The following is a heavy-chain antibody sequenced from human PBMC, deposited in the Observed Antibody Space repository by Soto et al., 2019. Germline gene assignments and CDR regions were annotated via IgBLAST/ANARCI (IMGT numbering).Heavy chain of an antibody. J-gene: IGHJ6*02. V-gene: IGHV6-1*01. CDR1: GDSVSSNSAA. CDR3: ARDMENVVVRAAMPGYYYYGMDV. D-gene: IGHD2-2*03. Sequence: SQTLSLPCAISGDSVSSNSAAWNWIRQSPSRGLEWLGRTYYRSKWYNDYAVSVKIRITINPDTSKNQFSLQLNSVTHEDTAVYYCARDMENVVVRAAMPGYYYYGMDVWGRGTRVTVS. CDR2: TYYRSKWYN.